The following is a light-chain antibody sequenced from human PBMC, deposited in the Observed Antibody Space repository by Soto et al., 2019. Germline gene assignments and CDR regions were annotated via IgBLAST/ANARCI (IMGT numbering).Light chain of an antibody. V-gene: IGKV1-5*03. J-gene: IGKJ1*01. Sequence: DIQMTQSPSTLSASIGDRVTITCRASESIRSWVAWYQQKPGKAPKLLINKASELESGVPPRFSGSGSGTEFTLTISSLQPDDFATYYGQQYNRRATFGQGTKVDIK. CDR1: ESIRSW. CDR3: QQYNRRAT. CDR2: KAS.